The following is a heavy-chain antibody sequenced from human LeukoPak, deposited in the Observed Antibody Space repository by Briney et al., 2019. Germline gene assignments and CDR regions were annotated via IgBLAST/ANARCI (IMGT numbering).Heavy chain of an antibody. Sequence: GGSLRLSCVASGFTFRDYSMAWVRQLPGGGLEWVSAIARDDFTVYPDPLKGRFTISRDNSRNTLYPQMNTLRAEDTAVYYCVKERDRGTDVADDFDFWGQGTLVTVSS. J-gene: IGHJ4*02. V-gene: IGHV3-23*01. D-gene: IGHD6-19*01. CDR2: IARDDFT. CDR3: VKERDRGTDVADDFDF. CDR1: GFTFRDYS.